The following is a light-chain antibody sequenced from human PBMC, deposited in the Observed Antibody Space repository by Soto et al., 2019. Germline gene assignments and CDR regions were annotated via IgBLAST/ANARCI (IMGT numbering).Light chain of an antibody. CDR1: QTINSY. CDR3: QQSYSTPHT. J-gene: IGKJ2*01. V-gene: IGKV1-39*01. Sequence: DIQMTQSPSSLSASVGDRVTITCRASQTINSYLNWYQQKPGQAPKLLMYADSSVQSGVPSRFSGSGSGTDFTLTISSLQPEDFATYYCQQSYSTPHTFGQGTKLEI. CDR2: ADS.